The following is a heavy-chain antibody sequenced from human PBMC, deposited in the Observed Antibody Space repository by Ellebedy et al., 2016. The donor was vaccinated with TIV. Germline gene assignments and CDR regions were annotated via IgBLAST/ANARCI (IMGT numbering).Heavy chain of an antibody. D-gene: IGHD6-13*01. CDR2: ISAYSGDT. J-gene: IGHJ4*02. CDR3: ARSSSSSWSDY. Sequence: GGSLRLXCAASGFTFSRYAMSWVRQAPGQGLEWMGWISAYSGDTNSAQNLQGRVTMTTDTSTSTAYMELRSLRSDDTAMYYCARSSSSSWSDYWGQGTLVTVSS. V-gene: IGHV1-18*01. CDR1: GFTFSRYA.